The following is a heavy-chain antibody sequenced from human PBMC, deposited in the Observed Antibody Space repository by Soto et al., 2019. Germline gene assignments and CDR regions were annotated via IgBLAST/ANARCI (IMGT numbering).Heavy chain of an antibody. CDR2: IYYSGST. Sequence: SETLSLTCTVSGGSISSYYWSWIRQPPGKGLEWIGYIYYSGSTNYNPSLKSRVTISVDTSKNQFSLKLSSVTAADTAVYYCAREHEGVLYHDFGRWGGFAPWGQGTLVTVSS. V-gene: IGHV4-59*01. D-gene: IGHD3-3*01. J-gene: IGHJ5*02. CDR1: GGSISSYY. CDR3: AREHEGVLYHDFGRWGGFAP.